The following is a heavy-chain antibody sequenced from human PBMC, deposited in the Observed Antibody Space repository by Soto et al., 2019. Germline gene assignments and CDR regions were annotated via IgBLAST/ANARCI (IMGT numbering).Heavy chain of an antibody. V-gene: IGHV5-51*01. CDR2: IYPADSDT. Sequence: PGETLKLSCKGSGYNFATDWIGWVRQMPGKGLEWMGIIYPADSDTRYSPSSQGQVTISADKSISTAYLQWSSLKASDTAMYYCARYWHSYSLNYYRGMDVWGQGTTVTVSS. D-gene: IGHD5-18*01. CDR3: ARYWHSYSLNYYRGMDV. CDR1: GYNFATDW. J-gene: IGHJ6*02.